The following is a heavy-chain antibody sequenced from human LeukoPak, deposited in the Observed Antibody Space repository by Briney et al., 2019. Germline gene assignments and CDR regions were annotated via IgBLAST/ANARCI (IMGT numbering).Heavy chain of an antibody. V-gene: IGHV1-18*01. J-gene: IGHJ5*02. CDR1: GYTFTSYG. Sequence: ASVKVSCKASGYTFTSYGISWVRQAPGQGLEWMGWISAYNGNTNYAQKLQSRVTMTTDTSTSTAYMELRSLRSDDTAVYYCARDYYDFWSGYGWFDPWGQGTLVTVSS. D-gene: IGHD3-3*01. CDR2: ISAYNGNT. CDR3: ARDYYDFWSGYGWFDP.